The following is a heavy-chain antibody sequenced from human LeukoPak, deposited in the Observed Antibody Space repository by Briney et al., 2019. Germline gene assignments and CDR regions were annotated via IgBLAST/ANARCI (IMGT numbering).Heavy chain of an antibody. D-gene: IGHD3-10*01. CDR3: AREDFSGDERNFDY. Sequence: SVKVSCKASGGTFSSYAISWVRQAPGQGLEWMGRIIPIFGIANYAQKFQGRVTITADKSTSTAYMELSSLRSEDTAVYYCAREDFSGDERNFDYWGQGTLVTVSS. V-gene: IGHV1-69*04. CDR1: GGTFSSYA. J-gene: IGHJ4*02. CDR2: IIPIFGIA.